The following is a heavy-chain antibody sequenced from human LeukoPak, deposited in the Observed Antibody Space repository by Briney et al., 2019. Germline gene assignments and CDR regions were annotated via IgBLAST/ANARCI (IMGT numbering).Heavy chain of an antibody. D-gene: IGHD3-10*01. CDR1: GGSFSGYY. J-gene: IGHJ5*02. V-gene: IGHV4-34*01. CDR2: INHSGSA. CDR3: ARFGSSYGSGSYNWFDP. Sequence: SETLSLTCAVYGGSFSGYYWSWIRQPPGKGLEWIGEINHSGSANYNPSLKSRVTISVDTSKNQFSLKLSSVTAADTAVYYCARFGSSYGSGSYNWFDPWGQGTLVTVSS.